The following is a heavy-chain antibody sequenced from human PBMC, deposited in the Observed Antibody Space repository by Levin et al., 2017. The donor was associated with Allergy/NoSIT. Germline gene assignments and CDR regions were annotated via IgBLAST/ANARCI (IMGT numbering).Heavy chain of an antibody. V-gene: IGHV4-30-2*01. D-gene: IGHD3-3*01. J-gene: IGHJ4*02. CDR2: IYHSGST. CDR1: GGSISSGGYS. CDR3: ARATRDYDFWSGYYTGYGFDY. Sequence: KSSETLSLTCAVSGGSISSGGYSWSWILQPPGKGLAWILYIYHSGSTYYNPSLKSRVTISVDRSKNQFSLKLSSVTAADTAVYYCARATRDYDFWSGYYTGYGFDYWGQGTLVTVSS.